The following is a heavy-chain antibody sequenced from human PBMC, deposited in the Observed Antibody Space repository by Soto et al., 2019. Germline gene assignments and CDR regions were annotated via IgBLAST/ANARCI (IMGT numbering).Heavy chain of an antibody. Sequence: KFQGRVTITRDTSASTAYMELSSLRSEDTAVYYCAREGARAVGGTFDYWGQGTLVTVSS. D-gene: IGHD6-19*01. CDR3: AREGARAVGGTFDY. V-gene: IGHV1-3*01. J-gene: IGHJ4*02.